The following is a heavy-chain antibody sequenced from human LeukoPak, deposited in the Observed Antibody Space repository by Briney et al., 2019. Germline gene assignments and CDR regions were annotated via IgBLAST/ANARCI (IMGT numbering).Heavy chain of an antibody. CDR3: ARSLMDGSGWAIDY. J-gene: IGHJ4*02. Sequence: PSQTLSLACTVSGDSITSGDYYWSWIRQPPGKGLEWIGYIYYTGSTYYNPSLKSRVTISVDTSKNQFSLKLNSVTAADTAVYYCARSLMDGSGWAIDYWGQGTLVTVSS. V-gene: IGHV4-30-4*01. CDR1: GDSITSGDYY. D-gene: IGHD6-19*01. CDR2: IYYTGST.